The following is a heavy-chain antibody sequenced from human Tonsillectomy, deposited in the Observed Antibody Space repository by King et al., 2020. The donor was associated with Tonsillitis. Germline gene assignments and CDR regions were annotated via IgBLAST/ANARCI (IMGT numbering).Heavy chain of an antibody. J-gene: IGHJ4*02. V-gene: IGHV3-23*04. D-gene: IGHD6-19*01. CDR2: ISGSGDNT. Sequence: VQLVESGGGLVQPGGSLRLSCAASGFTFISYAMNWVRQAPGKGLEWVSGISGSGDNTYYADSVKGRFTISRDNSKNTLFLQLNSLRAEDTAVYYCATQSRPMGQWLTPPFDYWGQGTRVSVSS. CDR1: GFTFISYA. CDR3: ATQSRPMGQWLTPPFDY.